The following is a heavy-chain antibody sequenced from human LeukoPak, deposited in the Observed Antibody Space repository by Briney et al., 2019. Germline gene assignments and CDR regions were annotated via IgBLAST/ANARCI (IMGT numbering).Heavy chain of an antibody. CDR3: AKDHSANYYYYMDV. J-gene: IGHJ6*03. CDR1: GFTFSSYG. D-gene: IGHD4-11*01. V-gene: IGHV3-30*18. Sequence: PGRSLRLSCAASGFTFSSYGMHWVRQAPGKGLEWVAVIWYGGSNKYYADSVKGRFTISRDNSKNTLYLQMNSLRAEDTAVYYCAKDHSANYYYYMDVWGKGTTVTVSS. CDR2: IWYGGSNK.